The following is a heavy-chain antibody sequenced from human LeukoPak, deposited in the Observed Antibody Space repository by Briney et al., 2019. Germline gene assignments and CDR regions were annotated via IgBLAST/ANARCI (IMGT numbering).Heavy chain of an antibody. CDR3: ARVVDTAMVHDAFDI. CDR2: IYYSGST. D-gene: IGHD5-18*01. Sequence: SETLSLTCTVSGGSISSYYWSWIRQPPGKGLEWIGYIYYSGSTNYNPSLKSRVTISVDTSKNQFSLKLSSVTAADTAVYYCARVVDTAMVHDAFDIWGQGTMDTVSS. J-gene: IGHJ3*02. CDR1: GGSISSYY. V-gene: IGHV4-59*01.